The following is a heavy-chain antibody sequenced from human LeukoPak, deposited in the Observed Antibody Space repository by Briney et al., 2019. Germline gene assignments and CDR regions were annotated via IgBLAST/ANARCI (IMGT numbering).Heavy chain of an antibody. CDR1: GFIFRNYA. CDR3: AKWGNYDILTGYYVSDF. D-gene: IGHD3-9*01. CDR2: ITGSGDTT. V-gene: IGHV3-23*01. J-gene: IGHJ4*02. Sequence: GASLRLSCAASGFIFRNYAMSWVRQAPGKGLEWVSAITGSGDTTYYADSVKGRFTISRDNSKNTLYVEMNTLRAEDTAVYYCAKWGNYDILTGYYVSDFWGQGTLVTVSS.